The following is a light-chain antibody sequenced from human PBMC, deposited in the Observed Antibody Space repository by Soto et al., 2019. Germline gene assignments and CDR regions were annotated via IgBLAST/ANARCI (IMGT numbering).Light chain of an antibody. CDR1: QSVSSN. Sequence: EIEMTQSPATLSVSPGERATLSCGASQSVSSNLAWYQQKPGQAPKLLLYNPSTRATGIPARFSGSGSGTEFTLTISSLQSEDFAIYYCQQYDDWPLTFGGGTKVEIK. V-gene: IGKV3-15*01. CDR3: QQYDDWPLT. J-gene: IGKJ4*01. CDR2: NPS.